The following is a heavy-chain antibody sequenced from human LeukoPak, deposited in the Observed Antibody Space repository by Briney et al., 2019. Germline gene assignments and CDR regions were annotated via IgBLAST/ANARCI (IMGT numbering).Heavy chain of an antibody. V-gene: IGHV4-59*08. J-gene: IGHJ4*02. CDR2: IYYSGST. CDR1: GGSISSYY. Sequence: SETLSLTCTVSGGSISSYYWSWIRQPPGKGLEWIGYIYYSGSTNYNPSLKSRVTISVDTSKNQFSLKLSSVTAAGTAVYYCARASMLGEIVFDYWGQGTLVTVSS. CDR3: ARASMLGEIVFDY. D-gene: IGHD3-10*02.